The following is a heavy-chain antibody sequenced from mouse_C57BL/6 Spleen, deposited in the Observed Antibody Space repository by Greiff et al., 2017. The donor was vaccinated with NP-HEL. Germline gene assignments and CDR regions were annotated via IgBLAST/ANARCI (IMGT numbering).Heavy chain of an antibody. J-gene: IGHJ1*03. CDR1: GFSLTSYA. D-gene: IGHD1-1*02. CDR2: IWTGGGT. Sequence: VKLMESGPGLVAPSQSLSITCTVSGFSLTSYAISWVRQPPGKGLEWLGVIWTGGGTNYYSAPKSRPSISKDNSNSQVFLKMNSLQTDYTARDYYARNGGYYWYFDVWGTGTTVTVSS. CDR3: ARNGGYYWYFDV. V-gene: IGHV2-9-1*01.